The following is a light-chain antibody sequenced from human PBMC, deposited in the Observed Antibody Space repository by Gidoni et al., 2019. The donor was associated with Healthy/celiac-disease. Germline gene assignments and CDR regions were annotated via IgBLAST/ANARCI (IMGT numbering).Light chain of an antibody. J-gene: IGLJ2*01. V-gene: IGLV2-14*01. CDR1: SSDVGGYNY. Sequence: QSALPQPASVSASPGQSITISCTGTSSDVGGYNYVSWYQQHPGKAPKLMIYDVSNRPSGVSNRFSGSKSGNTASLTISGLQAEDEADYYCSSYTSSSTPVVFGGGTKLTVL. CDR2: DVS. CDR3: SSYTSSSTPVV.